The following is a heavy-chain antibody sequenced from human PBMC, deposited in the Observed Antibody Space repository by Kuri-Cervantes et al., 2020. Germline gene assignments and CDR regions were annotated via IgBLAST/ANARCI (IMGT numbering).Heavy chain of an antibody. J-gene: IGHJ4*02. CDR1: DNSIRSVGYY. V-gene: IGHV4-39*07. CDR2: FFHSGST. Sequence: ESLKISCTVSDNSIRSVGYYWGWIRQPPGKGLEWIGSFFHSGSTSYRPSLKSRITMSVDTSRNQLSLSLSSVTAADTAVYYCARAGPGNTMVRGVITRPRYFDYWGQGTLVTVSS. CDR3: ARAGPGNTMVRGVITRPRYFDY. D-gene: IGHD3-10*01.